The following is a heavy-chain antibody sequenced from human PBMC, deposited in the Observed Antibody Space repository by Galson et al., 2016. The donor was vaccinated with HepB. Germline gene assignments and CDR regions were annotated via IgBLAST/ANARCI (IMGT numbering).Heavy chain of an antibody. CDR1: GYSFTNYW. V-gene: IGHV5-51*01. D-gene: IGHD1-1*01. CDR3: ARRYTWRDVYCDF. J-gene: IGHJ4*02. Sequence: QSGAEVKKPGESLKISCQVSGYSFTNYWIGWVRHMPGKAMEWMGVIYPGDSDTKYSPSFEGQVTITADKSITTTYLQWSSLKASDTAIYYCARRYTWRDVYCDFWGQGTQVTV. CDR2: IYPGDSDT.